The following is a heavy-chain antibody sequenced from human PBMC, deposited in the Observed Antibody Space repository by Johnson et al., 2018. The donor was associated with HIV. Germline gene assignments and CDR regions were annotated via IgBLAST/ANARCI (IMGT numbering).Heavy chain of an antibody. CDR2: MGTAGDT. D-gene: IGHD5-18*01. CDR3: AREVTAWIQLWFDAFDI. Sequence: VQLVESGGGLVQPGGSLRLSCAASGFTFSTYDMHWVRQTTGKSLEWVSAMGTAGDTYYPGSVKGRFTISRENAKNTLYLQMNSLRAEDTAVYYCAREVTAWIQLWFDAFDIWGQGTMVTVSS. CDR1: GFTFSTYD. V-gene: IGHV3-13*01. J-gene: IGHJ3*02.